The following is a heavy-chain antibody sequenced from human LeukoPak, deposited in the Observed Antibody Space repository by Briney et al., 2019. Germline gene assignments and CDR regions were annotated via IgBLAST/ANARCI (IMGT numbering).Heavy chain of an antibody. CDR1: GDSISNYY. CDR3: AREALIEGFYYYMDV. Sequence: SETLSLTCTVSGDSISNYYWSWVRQPAGQGLEWIGRFYTSGSTNYNPSLKSRVTMSLDTSKNQFSLKLRTVTAADTAVYYCAREALIEGFYYYMDVWGKGTTVTVSS. J-gene: IGHJ6*03. V-gene: IGHV4-4*07. CDR2: FYTSGST. D-gene: IGHD3-22*01.